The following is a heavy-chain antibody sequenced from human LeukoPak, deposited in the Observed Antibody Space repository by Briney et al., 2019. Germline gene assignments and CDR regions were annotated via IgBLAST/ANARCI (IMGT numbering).Heavy chain of an antibody. J-gene: IGHJ5*02. CDR2: ISSSSSYI. V-gene: IGHV3-21*01. D-gene: IGHD6-19*01. CDR1: GFTFSSYS. Sequence: PGGSLRLSCAASGFTFSSYSMNWVRQAPGKGLEWVSSISSSSSYIYYADSVKGRFTISRDNAKNSLYLQMNSLRAEDTAVYYCARARPPIAVILDPWGQGTLVTVSS. CDR3: ARARPPIAVILDP.